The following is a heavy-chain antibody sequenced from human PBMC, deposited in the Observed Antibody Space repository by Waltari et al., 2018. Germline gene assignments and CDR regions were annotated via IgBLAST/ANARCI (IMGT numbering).Heavy chain of an antibody. CDR3: ARDRPRGSGSYKANAFDI. CDR1: GYTFTSYA. V-gene: IGHV1-3*01. Sequence: QVQLVQSGAEVKKPGASVKVSCKASGYTFTSYAMHWVRQAPGQRLEWMGWINAGNGNTKYSQKFQGRVTITRDTSASTAYTELSSLRSEDTAVYYCARDRPRGSGSYKANAFDIWGQGTMVTVSS. J-gene: IGHJ3*02. D-gene: IGHD3-10*01. CDR2: INAGNGNT.